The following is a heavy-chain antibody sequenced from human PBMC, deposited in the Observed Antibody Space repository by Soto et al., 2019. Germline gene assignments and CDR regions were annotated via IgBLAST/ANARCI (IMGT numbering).Heavy chain of an antibody. D-gene: IGHD6-13*01. CDR3: AREWEGYSSSLTYVDY. V-gene: IGHV3-33*01. J-gene: IGHJ4*02. CDR1: GFTFSSYG. CDR2: IWYDGSNK. Sequence: QVQLVESGGGVVQPGRSLRLSCAASGFTFSSYGMHWVRQAPGKGLEWVAVIWYDGSNKYYADSVKGRFTISRDNSKNTLYLQMNSLRAEDTAVYYCAREWEGYSSSLTYVDYWGQGTLVTVSS.